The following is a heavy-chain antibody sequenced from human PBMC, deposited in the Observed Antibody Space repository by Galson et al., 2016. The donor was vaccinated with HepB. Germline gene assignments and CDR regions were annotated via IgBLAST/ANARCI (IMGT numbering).Heavy chain of an antibody. V-gene: IGHV3-30*18. J-gene: IGHJ4*02. CDR1: GFLFRGYG. CDR3: AKRHEFCPPVGCSVDY. Sequence: SLRLSCAGSGFLFRGYGMHWVRQAPGKGLEWVAADSMDGRRKFYSDSVRGRFTISRDNSNNMLFPQMDSLRPDDTAVYYCAKRHEFCPPVGCSVDYWGQGTLVSVSS. CDR2: DSMDGRRK. D-gene: IGHD3-10*02.